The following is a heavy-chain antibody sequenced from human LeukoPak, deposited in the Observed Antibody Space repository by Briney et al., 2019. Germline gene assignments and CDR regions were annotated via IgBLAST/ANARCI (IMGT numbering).Heavy chain of an antibody. CDR1: GGSFSSYA. V-gene: IGHV1-69*13. D-gene: IGHD5-18*01. CDR3: ASRGYSYGYNWFDP. Sequence: ASVKVSCKASGGSFSSYAISWVRQAPGQGLEWMGGIIPIFGTANYAQKFQGRVTITADESTSTAYMELSSLRSEDTAVYYCASRGYSYGYNWFDPWGQGTLVTVSS. CDR2: IIPIFGTA. J-gene: IGHJ5*02.